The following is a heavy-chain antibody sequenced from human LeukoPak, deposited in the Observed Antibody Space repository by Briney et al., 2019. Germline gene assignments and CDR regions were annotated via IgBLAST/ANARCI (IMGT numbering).Heavy chain of an antibody. D-gene: IGHD1-26*01. CDR1: GYTLTELS. CDR3: ATGVGATPNYYYYYMDV. V-gene: IGHV1-24*01. CDR2: FDPEDGET. J-gene: IGHJ6*03. Sequence: GASVKVSCKVSGYTLTELSMHWVRQAPGKGLEWMGGFDPEDGETIYSQKFQGRVTMTEDTSTDTAYMELSSLRSEDTAVYYCATGVGATPNYYYYYMDVWGKGTMVTVSS.